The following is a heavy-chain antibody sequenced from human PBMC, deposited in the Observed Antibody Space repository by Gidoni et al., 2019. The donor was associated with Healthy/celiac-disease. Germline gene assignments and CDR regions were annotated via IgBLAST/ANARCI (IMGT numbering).Heavy chain of an antibody. V-gene: IGHV4-4*02. CDR2: IYHSGST. D-gene: IGHD1-26*01. CDR3: ARDPLVGATDSNFDY. Sequence: QVQLQASGPGLVKPSGTLSLTCAVSGGSLSCSNWWSWVRQPPGKGLEWIGEIYHSGSTTYNPSLKSRVTIAVDKSKNQFSLKLSSVTAADTAVYYCARDPLVGATDSNFDYWGQGTLVTVSS. CDR1: GGSLSCSNW. J-gene: IGHJ4*02.